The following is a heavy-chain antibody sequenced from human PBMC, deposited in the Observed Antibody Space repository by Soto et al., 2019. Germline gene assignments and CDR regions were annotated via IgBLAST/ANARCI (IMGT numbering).Heavy chain of an antibody. CDR3: ARGGACSGGSCYSVFDFDY. CDR1: GGSFSDYY. V-gene: IGHV4-34*01. J-gene: IGHJ4*02. Sequence: PSETLSLTCAVYGGSFSDYYWSWIRQPPGKGLEWIREVYHSGSTDYNPSLKSRVTISVGATNNQFSLKLSSVTAADTAVYYCARGGACSGGSCYSVFDFDYWGQGTLVTVSS. CDR2: VYHSGST. D-gene: IGHD2-15*01.